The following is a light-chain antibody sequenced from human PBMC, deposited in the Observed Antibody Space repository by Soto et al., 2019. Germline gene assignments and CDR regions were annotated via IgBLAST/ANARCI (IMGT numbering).Light chain of an antibody. CDR3: QRYDSYSRIT. CDR2: KTS. Sequence: DIQMTQSPSTLSASIGDRVTITCRASQSISAWLAWYQQKPGRAPNLLIYKTSSLESGVPLRFSGSGSGTEFTLTISSLQPDDFATYYCQRYDSYSRITFGQGTRLDMK. V-gene: IGKV1-5*03. CDR1: QSISAW. J-gene: IGKJ5*01.